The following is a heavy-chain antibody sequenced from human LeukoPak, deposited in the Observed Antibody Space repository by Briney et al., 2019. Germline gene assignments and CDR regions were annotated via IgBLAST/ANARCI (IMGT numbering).Heavy chain of an antibody. J-gene: IGHJ3*02. CDR3: ARERGGGSSSFPEDFPAFDI. CDR1: GGTFSSYA. CDR2: IIPIFGTA. D-gene: IGHD6-13*01. V-gene: IGHV1-69*06. Sequence: ASVKVSCKASGGTFSSYAISWVRQAPGQGLEWMGGIIPIFGTANYAQKSQGRVTITADKSTSTAYMELSSLRSEDTAVYYCARERGGGSSSFPEDFPAFDIWGQGTMVTVSS.